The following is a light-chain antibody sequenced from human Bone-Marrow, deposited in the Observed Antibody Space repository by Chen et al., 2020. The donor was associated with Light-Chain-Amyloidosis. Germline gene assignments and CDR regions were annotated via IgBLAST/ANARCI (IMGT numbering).Light chain of an antibody. CDR2: EVS. CDR3: CSYAGSSTFGV. V-gene: IGLV2-23*02. CDR1: SSDVGSYNL. Sequence: QSALTQPASVSGSPGQSITIPCTGPSSDVGSYNLVSWYQQHPGKAPKLMIYEVSKRPSGVSNRFSGSKSGNTASLTISGLQAEDEADYYCCSYAGSSTFGVFGGGTKLTVL. J-gene: IGLJ3*02.